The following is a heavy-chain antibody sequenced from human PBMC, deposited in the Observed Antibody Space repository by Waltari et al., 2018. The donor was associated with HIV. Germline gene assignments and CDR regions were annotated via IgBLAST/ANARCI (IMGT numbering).Heavy chain of an antibody. CDR3: ARHRRNDIGDY. D-gene: IGHD3-9*01. J-gene: IGHJ4*02. CDR2: IYYSGSP. Sequence: QLQLQESGPGLVKPSETLSLTCTVSGGSISSSNYYWGWLRQPPGKGLEWIGSIYYSGSPYYKPSLKSRVTRSIDTSKNQFSLKLSSVTAADTAVYYCARHRRNDIGDYWGQGTLVTVSS. V-gene: IGHV4-39*01. CDR1: GGSISSSNYY.